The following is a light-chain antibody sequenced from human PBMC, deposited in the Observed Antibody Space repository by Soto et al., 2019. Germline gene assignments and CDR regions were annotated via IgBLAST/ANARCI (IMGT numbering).Light chain of an antibody. CDR3: QQYNSYWGT. CDR2: DAS. CDR1: QSISSW. J-gene: IGKJ1*01. V-gene: IGKV1-5*01. Sequence: SIGDRVTITCRASQSISSWLAWYQQKQGKAPKLLIYDASSLESGVPSRFSGSGSGTEFTLTISSLQPDDFASYYCQQYNSYWGTFGQGTKVDIK.